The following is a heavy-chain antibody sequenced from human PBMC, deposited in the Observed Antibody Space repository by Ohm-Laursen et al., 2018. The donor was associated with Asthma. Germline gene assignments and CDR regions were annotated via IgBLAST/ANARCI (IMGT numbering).Heavy chain of an antibody. Sequence: SLRLSCAAAGFTFSNYAMSWVRQAPGKGLEWVSAISGSGGNPYYADSIKGRFTISRDNSKNTLYLQMNSLRPDDTAVYYCARDVMEWYLPAFDFWGQGTLVTVSS. CDR2: ISGSGGNP. J-gene: IGHJ4*02. CDR1: GFTFSNYA. D-gene: IGHD3-3*01. V-gene: IGHV3-23*01. CDR3: ARDVMEWYLPAFDF.